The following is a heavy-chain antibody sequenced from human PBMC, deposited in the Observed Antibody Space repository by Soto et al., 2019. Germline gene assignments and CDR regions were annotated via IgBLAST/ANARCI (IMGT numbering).Heavy chain of an antibody. Sequence: AASVKVSCKASGGTFSSYAISWVRQAPGQGLEWMGGIIPIFGTANYAQKFQGRVTITADESTSTAYMELSSLRSEDTAVYYCAREAIVVVPAAIYYYYGMDVWGQGTTVTVSS. CDR1: GGTFSSYA. J-gene: IGHJ6*02. D-gene: IGHD2-2*01. CDR2: IIPIFGTA. CDR3: AREAIVVVPAAIYYYYGMDV. V-gene: IGHV1-69*13.